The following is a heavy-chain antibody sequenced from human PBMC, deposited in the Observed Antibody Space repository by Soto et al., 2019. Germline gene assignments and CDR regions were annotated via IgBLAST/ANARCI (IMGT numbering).Heavy chain of an antibody. D-gene: IGHD3-22*01. J-gene: IGHJ4*02. CDR1: GFTFSSYG. Sequence: PGGSLRLSCAASGFTFSSYGMHWVRQAPGKGLEWVAVIWYDGSNKYYADSVKGRFTISRDNSKNTLYLQMNSLRAEDTAVYYCARDKGQYYYDSSGYQDYWGQGTLVTVSS. CDR2: IWYDGSNK. V-gene: IGHV3-33*01. CDR3: ARDKGQYYYDSSGYQDY.